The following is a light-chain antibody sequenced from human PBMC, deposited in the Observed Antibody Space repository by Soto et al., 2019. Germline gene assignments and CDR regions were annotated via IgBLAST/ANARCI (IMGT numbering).Light chain of an antibody. V-gene: IGLV2-14*01. CDR1: TTDIGGYNY. CDR2: DVS. J-gene: IGLJ2*01. Sequence: QSALTQPASVSGSPGQSITISCTGTTTDIGGYNYVSWYQQHPGTVPKLIIFDVSNRPSGVSDRFSGSKSGNTASLTISGLQAEDEADYYCSSYTSSSTLVFGGGTKLTV. CDR3: SSYTSSSTLV.